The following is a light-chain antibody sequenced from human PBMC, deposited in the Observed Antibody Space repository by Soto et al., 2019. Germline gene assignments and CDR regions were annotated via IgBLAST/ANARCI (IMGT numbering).Light chain of an antibody. V-gene: IGKV3-11*01. J-gene: IGKJ1*01. CDR2: DAS. CDR3: QPLSIWART. Sequence: EIVLTQSPATLSLSPGEIATLSCRASQSVSSYLAWYQQKPGQAPRLLIHDASKRPTGIPARFSGSQSVTHFTLPIPGLEHEHFEVYCCQPLSIWARTFGHGT. CDR1: QSVSSY.